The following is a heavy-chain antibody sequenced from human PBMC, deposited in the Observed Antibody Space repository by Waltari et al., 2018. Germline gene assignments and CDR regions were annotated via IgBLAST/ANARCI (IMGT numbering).Heavy chain of an antibody. D-gene: IGHD3-3*02. V-gene: IGHV3-23*01. CDR1: GFTFSDKA. CDR3: AKDWRRSLEYLDWLLFALDD. CDR2: ITGSGDST. Sequence: EVQMLESGGGLGQHGGSLRLSCDASGFTFSDKALSWVRQAPGKGLEWVSAITGSGDSTYYAESLKGRFTVSRDKSKNTLYLQMNSLTVEDTAVYYCAKDWRRSLEYLDWLLFALDDWGQGTLVTVSS. J-gene: IGHJ4*02.